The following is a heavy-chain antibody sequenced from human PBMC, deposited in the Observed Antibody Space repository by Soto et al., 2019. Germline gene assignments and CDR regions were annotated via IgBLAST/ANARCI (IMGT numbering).Heavy chain of an antibody. CDR3: ARDLFGAEDY. D-gene: IGHD3-10*01. Sequence: QVQLVESGGGVVQPGRSLRLSCAASGFTFSSYGMHWVRQAPGKGLEWVAVIWYDGSNKHYADSVKGRFNISRDNSKNTLYLQMNSLRAEDTAVYYCARDLFGAEDYWGQGTLVTVSS. V-gene: IGHV3-33*01. CDR1: GFTFSSYG. J-gene: IGHJ4*02. CDR2: IWYDGSNK.